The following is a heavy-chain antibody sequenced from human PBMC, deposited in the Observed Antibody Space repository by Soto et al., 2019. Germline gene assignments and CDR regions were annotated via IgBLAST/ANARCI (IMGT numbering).Heavy chain of an antibody. D-gene: IGHD2-2*01. Sequence: QVQLVQSRAEVKKPGSSVKVSCKASGGTFSSYTISWVRQAPGQGLEWMGRIIPILGIANYAQKFQGRVTITADKSTSTAYMELSSLRSEDTAVYYCARQRYCSSTSCRNYYYGMDVWGQGTTVTVSS. CDR2: IIPILGIA. CDR1: GGTFSSYT. CDR3: ARQRYCSSTSCRNYYYGMDV. V-gene: IGHV1-69*02. J-gene: IGHJ6*02.